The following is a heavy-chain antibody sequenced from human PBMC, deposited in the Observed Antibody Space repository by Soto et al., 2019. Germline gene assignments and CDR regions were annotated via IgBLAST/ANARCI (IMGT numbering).Heavy chain of an antibody. D-gene: IGHD4-17*01. Sequence: LRLSCAASGFTFSSYGMHWVRQAPGKGLEWVAVIWYDGSNKYYADSVKGRFTISRDNSKNTLYLQMNSLRAEDTAVYYCAKSPNYGDYVPRDYWGQGTLVTVSS. V-gene: IGHV3-33*06. CDR1: GFTFSSYG. CDR2: IWYDGSNK. CDR3: AKSPNYGDYVPRDY. J-gene: IGHJ4*02.